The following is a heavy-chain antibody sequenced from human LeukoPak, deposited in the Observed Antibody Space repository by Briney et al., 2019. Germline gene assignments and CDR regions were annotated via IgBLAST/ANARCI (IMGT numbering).Heavy chain of an antibody. CDR1: GFTFSSYA. CDR2: ISYDGSNK. V-gene: IGHV3-30-3*02. J-gene: IGHJ4*02. D-gene: IGHD2-15*01. CDR3: AKQLRYCSDGSCYFPY. Sequence: GGSLRLSCAASGFTFSSYAMHWVRQAPGKGLEWVAVISYDGSNKYYADSVKGRFTISRDNSKSTLCLQMNSLRAEDTAVYYCAKQLRYCSDGSCYFPYWGQGTLVTVSS.